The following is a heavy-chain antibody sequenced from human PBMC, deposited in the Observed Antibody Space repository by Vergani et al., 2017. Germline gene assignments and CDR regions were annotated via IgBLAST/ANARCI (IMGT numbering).Heavy chain of an antibody. CDR1: GFTFSSYG. CDR3: ARESTDTIAVFDY. D-gene: IGHD5/OR15-5a*01. CDR2: IWYDGSNK. Sequence: QVQLVESGGGVVQPGRSLRLSCAASGFTFSSYGMHWVRQAPGKGLEWVAVIWYDGSNKYYADSVKGRFTISRDNSKNTLYLQMNSLRAEDTAVYYCARESTDTIAVFDYWGQGTLVTVSS. V-gene: IGHV3-33*01. J-gene: IGHJ4*02.